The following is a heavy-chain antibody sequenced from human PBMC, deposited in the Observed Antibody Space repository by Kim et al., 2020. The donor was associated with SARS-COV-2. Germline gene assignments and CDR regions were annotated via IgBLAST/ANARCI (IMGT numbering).Heavy chain of an antibody. Sequence: GGSLRLSCAASGFTFSSYAMHWVRQAPGKGLEWVAVISYDGSNKYYADSVKGRFTISRDNSKNTLYLQMNSLRAEDTAVYYCARACCGSGWYLLDYWGQGTLVTVSS. J-gene: IGHJ4*02. D-gene: IGHD6-19*01. CDR1: GFTFSSYA. CDR3: ARACCGSGWYLLDY. CDR2: ISYDGSNK. V-gene: IGHV3-30*04.